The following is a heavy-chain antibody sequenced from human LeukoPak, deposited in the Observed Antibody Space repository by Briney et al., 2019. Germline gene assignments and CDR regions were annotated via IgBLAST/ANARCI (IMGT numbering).Heavy chain of an antibody. V-gene: IGHV3-7*05. CDR3: ARDSGPNGMDV. CDR1: GFTFSSYG. Sequence: GRSLRLSCAASGFTFSSYGMHWVRQAPGKGLEWVANIKQDGSEKYYVDSVTGRFTISRDNAKNSLYLQMNSLRAEDTAVYYCARDSGPNGMDVWGQGTTVTVSS. CDR2: IKQDGSEK. J-gene: IGHJ6*02.